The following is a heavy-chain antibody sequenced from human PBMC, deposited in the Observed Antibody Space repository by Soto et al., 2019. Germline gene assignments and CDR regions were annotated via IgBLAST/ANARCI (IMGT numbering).Heavy chain of an antibody. D-gene: IGHD5-18*01. CDR3: ARLVPNVETAMTRRAYNWFDP. CDR2: IYYSGST. J-gene: IGHJ5*02. CDR1: GGSISSSSYY. V-gene: IGHV4-39*01. Sequence: QLQLQESGPGLVKPSETLSLTCTVSGGSISSSSYYWGWIRQPPGKGLEWIGSIYYSGSTYYNPSPTSRAPIPDDPSTNQFSLKMSSVTAADTAVYYCARLVPNVETAMTRRAYNWFDPWGQGTLVTVSS.